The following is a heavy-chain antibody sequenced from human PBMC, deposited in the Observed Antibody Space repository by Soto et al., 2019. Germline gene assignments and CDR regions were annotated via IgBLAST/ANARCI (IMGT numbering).Heavy chain of an antibody. Sequence: GGSLRLSCVTSGFYFKTYAMTWIRHIPGKGLQWVSTISQTGGTSYYVDSVRGRFTISRGNSDNVLFLQMDALRIEDTAMYYCARSLEDYSTNNFYDPWGQGTLVTVSS. CDR2: ISQTGGTS. D-gene: IGHD3-3*01. CDR1: GFYFKTYA. CDR3: ARSLEDYSTNNFYDP. J-gene: IGHJ1*01. V-gene: IGHV3-23*01.